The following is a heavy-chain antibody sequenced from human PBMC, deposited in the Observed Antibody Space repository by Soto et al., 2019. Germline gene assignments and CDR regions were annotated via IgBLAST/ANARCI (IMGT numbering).Heavy chain of an antibody. J-gene: IGHJ3*02. CDR2: ISAYNGNT. Sequence: ASVKVSCKASGYTFTSYGISWVRQAPGQGLEWMGWISAYNGNTNYAQKLQGRVTMTTDTSTSTAYMELRSLRSDDTAVYYCATSIGIAVAVGAFDIWGQGTMVTVSS. V-gene: IGHV1-18*01. D-gene: IGHD6-19*01. CDR3: ATSIGIAVAVGAFDI. CDR1: GYTFTSYG.